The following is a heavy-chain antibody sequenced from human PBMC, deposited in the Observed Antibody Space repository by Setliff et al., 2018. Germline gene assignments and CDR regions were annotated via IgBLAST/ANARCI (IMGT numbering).Heavy chain of an antibody. CDR1: GYSISSGYC. CDR3: ARQAHDLKGGTTLFYWFDP. V-gene: IGHV4-38-2*01. D-gene: IGHD1-26*01. CDR2: ICHSGST. Sequence: SETLSLTCDVSGYSISSGYCWGWIRQPPGKGLEWVGSICHSGSTHYNPSLKSRVTISVDTSKNEFSLKVSSVTAADTAVYYCARQAHDLKGGTTLFYWFDPWGQGTLVTVSS. J-gene: IGHJ5*02.